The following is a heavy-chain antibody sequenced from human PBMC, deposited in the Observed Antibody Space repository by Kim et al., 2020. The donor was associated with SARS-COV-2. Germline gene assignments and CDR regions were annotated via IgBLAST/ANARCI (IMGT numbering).Heavy chain of an antibody. CDR2: ISPSDSAT. CDR1: GYSFTSYW. CDR3: ARLNDYGSHNWFDP. J-gene: IGHJ5*02. V-gene: IGHV5-51*01. D-gene: IGHD4-17*01. Sequence: GESLQISCKGSGYSFTSYWIGWVRQMPGKGLEWMGIISPSDSATTYSPSFQGQVTFSADKSISTAYLQWSSLKASDTAIYYCARLNDYGSHNWFDPWGKGTLVTVSS.